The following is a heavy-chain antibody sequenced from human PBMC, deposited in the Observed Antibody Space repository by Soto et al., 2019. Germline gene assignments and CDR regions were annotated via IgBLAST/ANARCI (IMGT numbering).Heavy chain of an antibody. J-gene: IGHJ6*02. V-gene: IGHV3-13*05. CDR1: GFTLSAYD. CDR3: VRAYSGRLPRRADYSSAMDV. Sequence: PGGSLRLSCAASGFTLSAYDMHWVRQAEGKGLGWVSALGAADDPYYLVSVKGRFTISREKAKNSLYLQMNNLRAGDTAVYFCVRAYSGRLPRRADYSSAMDVWGQGTTV. D-gene: IGHD2-15*01. CDR2: LGAADDP.